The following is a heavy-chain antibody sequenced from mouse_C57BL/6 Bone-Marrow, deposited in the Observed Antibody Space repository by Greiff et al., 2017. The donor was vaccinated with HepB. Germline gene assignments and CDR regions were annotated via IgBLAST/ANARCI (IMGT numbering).Heavy chain of an antibody. D-gene: IGHD1-1*02. Sequence: QVQLQQPGAELVMPGASVKLSCKASGYTFTSYWMHWVKQRPGQGLEWIGEIDPSDSYTNYNQKFKGKSTLTVDKSSSTAYMQLSSLTSEDSAVYYCARKRLVHDYWGQGTTLTVSS. CDR2: IDPSDSYT. CDR3: ARKRLVHDY. J-gene: IGHJ2*01. V-gene: IGHV1-69*01. CDR1: GYTFTSYW.